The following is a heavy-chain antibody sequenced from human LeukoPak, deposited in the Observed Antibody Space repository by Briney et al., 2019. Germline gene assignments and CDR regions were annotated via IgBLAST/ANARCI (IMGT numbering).Heavy chain of an antibody. D-gene: IGHD4-17*01. J-gene: IGHJ4*02. Sequence: SETLSLTCTVSGGSISSCYWNWIRQPPGKGLECIGYIYYSGGTNYNPSLKSRVTISVDTSKNQFSLKLNSVTPADTAVYYCARGPAYGDYPKYYLDYWGQGTLVTVSS. CDR3: ARGPAYGDYPKYYLDY. CDR1: GGSISSCY. CDR2: IYYSGGT. V-gene: IGHV4-59*01.